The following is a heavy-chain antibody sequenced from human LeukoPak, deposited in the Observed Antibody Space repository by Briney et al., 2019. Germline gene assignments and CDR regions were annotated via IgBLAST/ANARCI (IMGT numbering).Heavy chain of an antibody. CDR1: GFTFSRYS. Sequence: KPGGSLRLSCAASGFTFSRYSMNWVRQAPGKGLEWVSSISVSRNYIYYADSVKGRFTISRDNAKNSLYLQMNSLRVEDTAVYYCARDHYSDSGGYSNLSDAFDVRGQGTMVTVPS. J-gene: IGHJ3*01. CDR3: ARDHYSDSGGYSNLSDAFDV. CDR2: ISVSRNYI. D-gene: IGHD3-22*01. V-gene: IGHV3-21*01.